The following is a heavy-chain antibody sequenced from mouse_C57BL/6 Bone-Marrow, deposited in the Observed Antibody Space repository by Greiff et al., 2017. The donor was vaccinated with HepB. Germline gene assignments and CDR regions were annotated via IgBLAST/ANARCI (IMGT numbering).Heavy chain of an antibody. D-gene: IGHD1-1*01. V-gene: IGHV1-26*01. CDR1: GYTFTDYY. Sequence: VQLQQSGPELVKPGASVKISCKASGYTFTDYYMNWVKQSHGKSLEWIGDINPNNGGTSYNQKFKGKATLTVDKSSSTAYMELRSLTSEDSAVYYCARNRELRYAMDYWGQGTSVTVSS. J-gene: IGHJ4*01. CDR3: ARNRELRYAMDY. CDR2: INPNNGGT.